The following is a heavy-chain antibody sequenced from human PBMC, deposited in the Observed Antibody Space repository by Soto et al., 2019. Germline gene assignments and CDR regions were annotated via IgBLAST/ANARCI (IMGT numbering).Heavy chain of an antibody. D-gene: IGHD2-15*01. J-gene: IGHJ5*02. CDR3: ARLVVVSPVANA. CDR1: GGSINTNNYY. CDR2: VFYNGTT. V-gene: IGHV4-39*01. Sequence: SETLSLTCTVSGGSINTNNYYWVWVRQPPGKGLEWIGSVFYNGTTYYSPSLKIRVTISLAPSRTQFSLKLESVTAADTAVYCCARLVVVSPVANAWGQETLVTVSS.